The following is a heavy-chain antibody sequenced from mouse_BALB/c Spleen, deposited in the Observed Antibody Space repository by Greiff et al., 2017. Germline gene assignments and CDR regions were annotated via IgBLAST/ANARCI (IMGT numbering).Heavy chain of an antibody. Sequence: LVKTGASVKISCKASGYSFTGYYMHWVKQSHGKSLEWIGYISCYNGATSYNQKFKGKATFTVDTSSSTAYMQFNSLTSEDSAVYYCARGYGSKAWFAYWGQGTLVTVSA. CDR2: ISCYNGAT. V-gene: IGHV1S34*01. CDR1: GYSFTGYY. J-gene: IGHJ3*01. D-gene: IGHD1-1*01. CDR3: ARGYGSKAWFAY.